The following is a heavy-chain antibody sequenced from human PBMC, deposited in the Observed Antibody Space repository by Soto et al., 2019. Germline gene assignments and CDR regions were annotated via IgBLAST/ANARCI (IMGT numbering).Heavy chain of an antibody. V-gene: IGHV4-30-4*01. CDR3: ARDCRGPAARCPFDP. CDR2: LYYSGST. Sequence: QVQLQESGPGLVKPSQTLPLTCTVSGGSISSGDYYWSWIRQPPGKGLEWIGYLYYSGSTYYNPSLKGRVTVTVDTSKHQFSLKLSSVTAADTAVYYCARDCRGPAARCPFDPWGQGTLVTVSS. D-gene: IGHD2-2*01. J-gene: IGHJ5*02. CDR1: GGSISSGDYY.